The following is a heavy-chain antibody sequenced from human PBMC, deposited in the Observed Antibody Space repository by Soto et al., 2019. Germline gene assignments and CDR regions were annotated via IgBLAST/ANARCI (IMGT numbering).Heavy chain of an antibody. D-gene: IGHD6-19*01. Sequence: PSQTLSLTCAISGDSVSSNSAAWNWIRQSPSRGLEWLGRTYYRSKWFNDYAVSVKSRTIINPDTSKNQFSLQLNSVTPEDTAVYYCARELRRRSLSRSPDYSGPATLLTVFS. CDR3: ARELRRRSLSRSPDY. V-gene: IGHV6-1*01. CDR1: GDSVSSNSAA. CDR2: TYYRSKWFN. J-gene: IGHJ4*02.